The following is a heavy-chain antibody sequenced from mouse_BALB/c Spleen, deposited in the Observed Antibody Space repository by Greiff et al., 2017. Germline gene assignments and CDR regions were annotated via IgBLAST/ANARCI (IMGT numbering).Heavy chain of an antibody. Sequence: VQVVESGPGLVAPSQSLSITCTVSGFSLTSYGVHWVRQPPGKGLEWLGVLWAGGSTNYNSSLMSRLSISKDNSKCQVFLNMNSLQTDDTAMYYCARRGGGAWFAYWGQGTLVTVSA. CDR3: ARRGGGAWFAY. CDR2: LWAGGST. V-gene: IGHV2-9*02. CDR1: GFSLTSYG. J-gene: IGHJ3*01.